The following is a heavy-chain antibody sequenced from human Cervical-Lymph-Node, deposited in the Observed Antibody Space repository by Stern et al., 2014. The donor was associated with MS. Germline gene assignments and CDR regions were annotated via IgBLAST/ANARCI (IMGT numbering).Heavy chain of an antibody. CDR3: AIGAFDI. J-gene: IGHJ3*02. CDR1: GYTFTNFY. CDR2: INPSGGST. Sequence: VQLLESGAEVKKPGASVKVSCKASGYTFTNFYMHWVRQAPGQGLEWMRIINPSGGSTSYAQKFQGRVTMTRDTSTSTVYMELSSLRSEDTAVNYCAIGAFDIWGQGTMVTVSS. V-gene: IGHV1-46*01.